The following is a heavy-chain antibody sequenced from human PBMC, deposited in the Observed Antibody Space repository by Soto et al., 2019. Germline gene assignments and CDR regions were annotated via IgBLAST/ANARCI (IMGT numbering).Heavy chain of an antibody. J-gene: IGHJ4*02. Sequence: EVLLLESGGGLVQPGGSLRLSCTASGFTFSSFAMNWVRQAPGKGLEWVSGIVDGGGTTYYADSVKGRFTISRDNSKNTLYLQMNGLRADDTALYYCAKGAGSDSGRYWGQGTLVTVSP. CDR2: IVDGGGTT. D-gene: IGHD3-10*01. V-gene: IGHV3-23*01. CDR1: GFTFSSFA. CDR3: AKGAGSDSGRY.